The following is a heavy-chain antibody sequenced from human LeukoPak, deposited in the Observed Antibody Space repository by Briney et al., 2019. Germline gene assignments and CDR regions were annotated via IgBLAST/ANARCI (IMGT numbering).Heavy chain of an antibody. Sequence: PGGSLRLSCAASGFIFSTYGMHWVRQAPGKGLEWVAIIWYDGSNKYYADSVKGRFTISRDNSKNTLYLQMNSLRAGDTAVYYCARDGSGSNFDYWGQGTLVTVSS. J-gene: IGHJ4*02. D-gene: IGHD1-26*01. V-gene: IGHV3-33*01. CDR2: IWYDGSNK. CDR1: GFIFSTYG. CDR3: ARDGSGSNFDY.